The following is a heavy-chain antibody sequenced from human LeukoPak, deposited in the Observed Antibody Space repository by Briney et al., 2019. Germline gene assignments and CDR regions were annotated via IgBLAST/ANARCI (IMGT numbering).Heavy chain of an antibody. CDR2: ISAYNGNT. D-gene: IGHD6-19*01. V-gene: IGHV1-18*01. Sequence: GASVKVSCKASGYTFTSYGISWVRQAPGQGLEWMGWISAYNGNTNYAQKLQGRVTMTTDTSTSTAYMELRSLRSDDTAVYYCAREGPTVYSSGWTTTFDYWGQGTLVTVSS. J-gene: IGHJ4*02. CDR1: GYTFTSYG. CDR3: AREGPTVYSSGWTTTFDY.